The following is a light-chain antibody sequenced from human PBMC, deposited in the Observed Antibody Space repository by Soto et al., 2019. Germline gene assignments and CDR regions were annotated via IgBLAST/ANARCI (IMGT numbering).Light chain of an antibody. CDR3: QQSYSTPPLT. CDR1: QSISSY. Sequence: DIQMTQSPSSLSASVGDRVTITCRASQSISSYLNWYQQKPGKAPKLLIYAASSLQSGVPSRFSGGGSGTDLTVTISSLQPEDFATYYCQQSYSTPPLTFGGGTKVEIK. CDR2: AAS. J-gene: IGKJ4*01. V-gene: IGKV1-39*01.